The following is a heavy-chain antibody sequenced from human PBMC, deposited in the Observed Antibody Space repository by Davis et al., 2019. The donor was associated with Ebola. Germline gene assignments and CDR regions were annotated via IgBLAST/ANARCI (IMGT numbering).Heavy chain of an antibody. Sequence: GESLKISCAASGFTFSSYSMNWVRQAPGKGLEWVSYISSSSSTIYYADSVKGRFTISRDNAKNSLYLQMNSLRDEDTAVYYCARGGLDGAKQWLVPHYFDYWGQGTLVTVSS. CDR2: ISSSSSTI. D-gene: IGHD6-19*01. V-gene: IGHV3-48*02. CDR1: GFTFSSYS. CDR3: ARGGLDGAKQWLVPHYFDY. J-gene: IGHJ4*02.